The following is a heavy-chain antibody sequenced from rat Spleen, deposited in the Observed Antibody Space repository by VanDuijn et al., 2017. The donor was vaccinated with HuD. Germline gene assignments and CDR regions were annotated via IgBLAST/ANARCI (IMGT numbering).Heavy chain of an antibody. J-gene: IGHJ2*01. Sequence: EVQLVESGGDLVQPGRSLKLTCAASGFTFSHYGMAWVRQAPTKGLEWVAIISYDGSSIYYRDSVKGRFTISRDNAKSNLHLQMDSLRSEDTATYYCVRQWDYWGQGVMVTVSS. CDR3: VRQWDY. V-gene: IGHV5-29*01. CDR1: GFTFSHYG. CDR2: ISYDGSSI.